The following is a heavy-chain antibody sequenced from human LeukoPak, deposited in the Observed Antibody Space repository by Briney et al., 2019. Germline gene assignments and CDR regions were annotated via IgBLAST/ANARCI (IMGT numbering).Heavy chain of an antibody. CDR2: ISGSGGST. Sequence: GGSLRLSCAASGFTFSSYGMSWVRQAPGKGLEWVSAISGSGGSTYYADSVKGRFTISRDNSKNTLYLQMNSLRAEDTAVYYCAKRSGDGYNGLDYWGQGTLVTVSS. J-gene: IGHJ4*02. V-gene: IGHV3-23*01. CDR1: GFTFSSYG. D-gene: IGHD5-24*01. CDR3: AKRSGDGYNGLDY.